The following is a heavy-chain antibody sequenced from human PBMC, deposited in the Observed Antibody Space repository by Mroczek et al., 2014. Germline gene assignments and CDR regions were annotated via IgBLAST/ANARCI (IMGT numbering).Heavy chain of an antibody. CDR2: INHSGST. Sequence: QVQLQQWGAGLLKPSETLSLTCAVYGGSFSGYYWSWIRQPPGKGLEWIGEINHSGSTNYNPSLKSRVTISVDTSKNQFSLKLSSVTAADTAVYYCARRYGSSGYNWFDPWGQGTLVTVSS. CDR1: GGSFSGYY. V-gene: IGHV4-34*01. J-gene: IGHJ5*02. D-gene: IGHD6-6*01. CDR3: ARRYGSSGYNWFDP.